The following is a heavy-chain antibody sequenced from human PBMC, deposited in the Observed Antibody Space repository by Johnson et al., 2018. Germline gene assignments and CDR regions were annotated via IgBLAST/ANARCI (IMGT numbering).Heavy chain of an antibody. CDR3: AKALPVSYSDGMDV. CDR2: ISYDGSNK. Sequence: QVQLQESGGGVVQPGRSLRLSCAASGFTFSSYAMHWVRQAPGKGLEWVAVISYDGSNKYYADSVKGRFTISRDNSKNTLYLQMNSLRAEDTAVYYWAKALPVSYSDGMDVWGQGTTGTVSS. V-gene: IGHV3-30-3*01. CDR1: GFTFSSYA. D-gene: IGHD3-16*01. J-gene: IGHJ6*02.